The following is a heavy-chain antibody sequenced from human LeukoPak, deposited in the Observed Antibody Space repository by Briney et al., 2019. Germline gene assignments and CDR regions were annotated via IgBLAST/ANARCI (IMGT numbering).Heavy chain of an antibody. V-gene: IGHV1-2*02. CDR2: INPNSGGS. CDR1: GYTFTGYY. J-gene: IGHJ6*03. CDR3: ARGNELLGERHYYSMDV. Sequence: GASVKVSCKASGYTFTGYYMHWVRQAPGQGLEWMGWINPNSGGSNYAQNFQGRVTVTRDTSITTANMELSRLRSDDTAVYYCARGNELLGERHYYSMDVWGKGTTVTVSS. D-gene: IGHD3-10*01.